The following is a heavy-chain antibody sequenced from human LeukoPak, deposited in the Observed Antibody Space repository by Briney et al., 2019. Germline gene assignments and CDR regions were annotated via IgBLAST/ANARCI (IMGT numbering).Heavy chain of an antibody. CDR2: ISSSGSTI. Sequence: GGSLRLSCAASGFTFSSYEMNWVRQAPGKGLEWVSYISSSGSTIYYADSVKGRFTISRDNAKNSLYLQMNSLRAEDTAVYYCAKEKREIQFDAFDIWGQGTMVTVSS. CDR1: GFTFSSYE. J-gene: IGHJ3*02. D-gene: IGHD5-24*01. V-gene: IGHV3-48*03. CDR3: AKEKREIQFDAFDI.